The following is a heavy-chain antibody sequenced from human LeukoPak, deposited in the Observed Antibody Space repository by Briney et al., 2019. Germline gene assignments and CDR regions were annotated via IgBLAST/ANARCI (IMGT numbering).Heavy chain of an antibody. J-gene: IGHJ3*02. D-gene: IGHD4-17*01. V-gene: IGHV1-8*01. CDR3: VRGNPPTTVINGAFKI. CDR2: MNPNSGNT. Sequence: ASVKVSCKASGYTFTSYDINWVRQSTGQGLEWMGWMNPNSGNTGYAQKFQGRVTMTRDNSINTAYMELSSLRSDDTAIYYCVRGNPPTTVINGAFKIWGQGTMVTVSS. CDR1: GYTFTSYD.